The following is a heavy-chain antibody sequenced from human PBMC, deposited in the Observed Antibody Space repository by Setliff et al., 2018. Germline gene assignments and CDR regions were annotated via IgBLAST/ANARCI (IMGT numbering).Heavy chain of an antibody. CDR2: IYIGGSA. CDR1: GGSISSYY. CDR3: AREQWPDPPGYYYMDV. Sequence: SETLSLTCTVSGGSISSYYWSWIRQPAGKGLEWIGHIYIGGSANYNPSLKSRVTMSIGTSKNQFSLKLNSVTAADMAVYYCAREQWPDPPGYYYMDVWAKGTTVTVSS. J-gene: IGHJ6*03. V-gene: IGHV4-4*07. D-gene: IGHD6-19*01.